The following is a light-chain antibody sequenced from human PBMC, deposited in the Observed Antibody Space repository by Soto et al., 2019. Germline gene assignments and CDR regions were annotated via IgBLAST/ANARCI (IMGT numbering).Light chain of an antibody. CDR2: GAY. CDR1: QTVSSN. V-gene: IGKV3-15*01. J-gene: IGKJ1*01. Sequence: EIVMTQSPDTLSVSPGERATLSCRASQTVSSNLAWYQQKPGQAPRLLIYGAYTRATGIQARFSGGGSGTELTLTIRSLQSEDFATYYCLQDYNYPWTFGQGTKVDIK. CDR3: LQDYNYPWT.